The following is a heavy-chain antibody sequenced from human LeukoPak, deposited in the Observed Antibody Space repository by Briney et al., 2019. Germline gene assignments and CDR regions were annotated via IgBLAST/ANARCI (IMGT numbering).Heavy chain of an antibody. V-gene: IGHV1-8*01. CDR3: ARGRGSGHKENWFDP. D-gene: IGHD6-19*01. Sequence: ASVKVSCKASGYTFTTYDINWVRHATGQGIEWMGWMNPNSGNTGYTQKFQGRVTMTRNTSISTAYMELSSLRSEDTAVYYCARGRGSGHKENWFDPWGQGTLVTVSS. CDR1: GYTFTTYD. J-gene: IGHJ5*02. CDR2: MNPNSGNT.